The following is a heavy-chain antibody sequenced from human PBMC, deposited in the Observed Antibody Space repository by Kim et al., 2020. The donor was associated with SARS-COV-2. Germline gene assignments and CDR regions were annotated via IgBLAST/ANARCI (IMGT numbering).Heavy chain of an antibody. CDR1: GYTFTSYA. CDR3: ARVVSYYGSGLWFDP. CDR2: INAGNGNT. Sequence: ASVKVSCKASGYTFTSYAMHWVRQAPGQRLAWMGWINAGNGNTKYSQKFHGRVTITRDTSASTAYMELSSLRSEDTAVYYCARVVSYYGSGLWFDPWGQGALVTVSS. J-gene: IGHJ5*02. D-gene: IGHD3-10*01. V-gene: IGHV1-3*01.